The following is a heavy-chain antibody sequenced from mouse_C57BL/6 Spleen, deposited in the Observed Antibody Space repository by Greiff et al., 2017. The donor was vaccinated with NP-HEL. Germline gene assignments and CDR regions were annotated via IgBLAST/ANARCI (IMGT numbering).Heavy chain of an antibody. CDR1: GYTFTSYW. V-gene: IGHV1-52*01. Sequence: VQLQQPGAELVRPGSSVKLSCKASGYTFTSYWMHWVKQRPIQGLEWIGNIDPSDSETYYNQKFKDKATLTVDKSSSTAYMQLSSLTSEDSAVYDSARLEGYFDVWGTGTTVTVSS. CDR3: ARLEGYFDV. J-gene: IGHJ1*03. CDR2: IDPSDSET.